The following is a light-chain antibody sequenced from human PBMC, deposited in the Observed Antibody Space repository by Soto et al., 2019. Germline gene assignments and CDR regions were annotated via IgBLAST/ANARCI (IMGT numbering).Light chain of an antibody. CDR1: QTLSTNS. CDR3: QQYDASPLT. CDR2: AAS. Sequence: EIVLTQSPGTLSLSPGERATLSCSASQTLSTNSLAWYQQRLGQTPRLLIYAASTRDTDIPDRFNGSGSGTDFALTISRLEPEDFALYYCQQYDASPLTFGPGTKVDVK. V-gene: IGKV3-20*01. J-gene: IGKJ3*01.